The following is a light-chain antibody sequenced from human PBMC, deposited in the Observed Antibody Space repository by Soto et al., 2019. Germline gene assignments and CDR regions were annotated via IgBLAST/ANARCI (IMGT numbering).Light chain of an antibody. V-gene: IGKV1-5*02. CDR3: QPYYSYST. J-gene: IGKJ1*01. CDR2: GAF. Sequence: DTQMTQCPSTRSASVGDRGSIMCRASQSISTQLAWYQQKPGKAPKLLISGAFSLESGVPSRFSGSGSGTEFTLTISSMQPDDFATYYCQPYYSYSTFGQGTKVDIK. CDR1: QSISTQ.